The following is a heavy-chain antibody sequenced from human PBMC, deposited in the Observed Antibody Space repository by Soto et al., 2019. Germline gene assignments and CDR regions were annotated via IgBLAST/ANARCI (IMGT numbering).Heavy chain of an antibody. D-gene: IGHD3-22*01. CDR3: ARAPNPYYYDSSGYYASGGMDV. V-gene: IGHV4-30-4*01. CDR1: GGSISSGDYY. Sequence: SETLSLTCTVSGGSISSGDYYWSWIRQPPGKGLEWIGYIYYSGSTYYNPSLKSRVTISVDTSKNQFSLKLSSVTAADTAVYYCARAPNPYYYDSSGYYASGGMDVWGQGTTVTVSS. J-gene: IGHJ6*02. CDR2: IYYSGST.